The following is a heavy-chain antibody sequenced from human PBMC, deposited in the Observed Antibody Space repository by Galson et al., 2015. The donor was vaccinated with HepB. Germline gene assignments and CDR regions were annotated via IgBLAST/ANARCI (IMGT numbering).Heavy chain of an antibody. J-gene: IGHJ4*02. CDR2: INSDGTYI. D-gene: IGHD6-13*01. CDR3: ARTRGAAAGIFDY. Sequence: SLRLSCAASGFTFSNYWMHWVRQAPGKGLVWVSRINSDGTYITYADSVKGRFTISRDNAKNTLYLQMNSPRAEDTALYYCARTRGAAAGIFDYGGQGSLVTVSS. V-gene: IGHV3-74*01. CDR1: GFTFSNYW.